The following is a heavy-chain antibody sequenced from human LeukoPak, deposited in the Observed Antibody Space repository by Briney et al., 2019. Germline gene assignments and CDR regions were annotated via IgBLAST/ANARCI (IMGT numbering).Heavy chain of an antibody. J-gene: IGHJ4*02. CDR1: GFTFSSYA. CDR2: ISGSGGST. D-gene: IGHD2-2*01. CDR3: AKDSVGRYCSSTSCPSVVY. V-gene: IGHV3-23*01. Sequence: PGGSLRLSCAASGFTFSSYAMSWVRQAPGKGLEWVSAISGSGGSTYYADSVKGRFTISRDNSKNTLYLQMNSLRAEDTAVYYCAKDSVGRYCSSTSCPSVVYWGQGTLVTVSS.